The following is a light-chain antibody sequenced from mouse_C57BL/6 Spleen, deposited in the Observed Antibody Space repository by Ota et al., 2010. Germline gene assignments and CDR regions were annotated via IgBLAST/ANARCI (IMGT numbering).Light chain of an antibody. CDR1: QNIVHSNGNTY. CDR2: SF. CDR3: SQSTHVPLT. J-gene: IGKJ5*01. Sequence: VLTDPTPLSLPVSLGDQASISCRSSQNIVHSNGNTYLEWYLQKPRPVSKAPDLQSFQPISGVPDRFCGSGSGTDFTLKISRVEAEDLGVYFCSQSTHVPLTFGAGTKLELK. V-gene: IGKV1-117*01.